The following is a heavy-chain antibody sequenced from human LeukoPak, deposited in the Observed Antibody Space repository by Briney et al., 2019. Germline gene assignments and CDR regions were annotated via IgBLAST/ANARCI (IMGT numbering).Heavy chain of an antibody. V-gene: IGHV4-61*01. Sequence: QPSETLSLTCTVSGVSVSTTYNWGWVRRPPGKGLEWIGYNGNSNYNPSLKSRATISLDTSKNQFSLKLHSVTDADTAVYYCVRDYWGSLDYWGQGTLVTVSS. CDR1: GVSVSTTYN. D-gene: IGHD7-27*01. CDR2: NGNS. J-gene: IGHJ4*02. CDR3: VRDYWGSLDY.